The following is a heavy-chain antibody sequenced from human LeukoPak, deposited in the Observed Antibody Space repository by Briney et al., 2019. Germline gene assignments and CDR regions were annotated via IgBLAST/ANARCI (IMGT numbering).Heavy chain of an antibody. V-gene: IGHV3-66*02. CDR2: IYSGGST. D-gene: IGHD5-18*01. Sequence: GGSLRLSCAASGFTASSNYMSWVRQAPGKGLEWVSVIYSGGSTYYADSVKGRFTISRDNSKNTLYLQMNSLRAEDTAVYYCARGRGYSYGSLIDYWGQGTLVTVSS. CDR1: GFTASSNY. J-gene: IGHJ4*02. CDR3: ARGRGYSYGSLIDY.